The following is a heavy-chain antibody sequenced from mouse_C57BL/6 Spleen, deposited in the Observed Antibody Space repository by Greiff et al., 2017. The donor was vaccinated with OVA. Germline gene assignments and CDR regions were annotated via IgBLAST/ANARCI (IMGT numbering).Heavy chain of an antibody. J-gene: IGHJ4*01. CDR2: IDPSDSET. D-gene: IGHD2-1*01. V-gene: IGHV1-52*01. Sequence: QVQLQQSGAELVRPGSSVKLSCKASGYTFTSYWMHWVKQRPIQGLEWIGNIDPSDSETRYNQKFKDKATLTVDKSSSTAYMQLSSLTSEDSAVYYCARGGGLYYGNSGYAMDYWGQGTSVTVSS. CDR3: ARGGGLYYGNSGYAMDY. CDR1: GYTFTSYW.